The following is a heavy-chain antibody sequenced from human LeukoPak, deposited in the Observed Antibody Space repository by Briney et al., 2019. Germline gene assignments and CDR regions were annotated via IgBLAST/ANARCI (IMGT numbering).Heavy chain of an antibody. CDR3: ARRRWFSSGYYFDY. V-gene: IGHV4-61*10. Sequence: SETLSLTCTVSSGSISSGSYYWSWIRQPAGKGLEWIGEINHSGSTNYNPSLKSRVTISVDTSKNQFSLKLSSVTAADTAVYYCARRRWFSSGYYFDYWGQGTLVTVSS. D-gene: IGHD3-22*01. CDR1: SGSISSGSYY. J-gene: IGHJ4*02. CDR2: INHSGST.